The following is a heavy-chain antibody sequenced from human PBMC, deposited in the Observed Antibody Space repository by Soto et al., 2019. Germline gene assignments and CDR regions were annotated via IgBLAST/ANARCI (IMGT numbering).Heavy chain of an antibody. CDR2: IYYSGST. Sequence: QVQLEESGPGLVKPSQTLSLICTVSGGSISSGGYYWSWIRQHPGKGLEWIGYIYYSGSTYYNPSLKSRVSISVDTAKNQFYLKLSSVTAAYTAVSYCARGQQQLVEDYCGQGTLVAVSS. CDR3: ARGQQQLVEDY. D-gene: IGHD6-13*01. V-gene: IGHV4-31*03. J-gene: IGHJ4*02. CDR1: GGSISSGGYY.